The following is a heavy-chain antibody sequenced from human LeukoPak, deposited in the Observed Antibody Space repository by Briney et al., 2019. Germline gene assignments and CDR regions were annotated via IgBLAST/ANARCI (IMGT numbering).Heavy chain of an antibody. CDR2: ISAYNGNT. V-gene: IGHV1-18*04. CDR3: ARDPLIIVYGDYPPYFDY. J-gene: IGHJ4*02. CDR1: GYTFTGYY. Sequence: ASVKVSCKASGYTFTGYYMHWVRQAPGQGLEWMGWISAYNGNTNYAQKLQGRVTMTTDTSTSTAYMELRSLRSDDTAVYYCARDPLIIVYGDYPPYFDYWGQGTLVTVSS. D-gene: IGHD4-17*01.